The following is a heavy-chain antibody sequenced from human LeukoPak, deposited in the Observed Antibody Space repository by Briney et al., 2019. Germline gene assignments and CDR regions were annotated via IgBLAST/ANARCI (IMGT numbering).Heavy chain of an antibody. CDR1: GFTFSDYY. Sequence: GGSLRLSCAASGFTFSDYYMSWIRQAPGKGLEWVSYISSSGSTIYYADSVKGRFTISRDNAKNSLYLQMNSLRAEDTAVYYCARAIFFKEGTYYNFCSGQLNWFDRWGHGTLVTVSS. CDR3: ARAIFFKEGTYYNFCSGQLNWFDR. D-gene: IGHD3-3*01. J-gene: IGHJ5*02. CDR2: ISSSGSTI. V-gene: IGHV3-11*01.